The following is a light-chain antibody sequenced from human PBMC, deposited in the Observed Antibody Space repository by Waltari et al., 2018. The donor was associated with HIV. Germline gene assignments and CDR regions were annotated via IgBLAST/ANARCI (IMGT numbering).Light chain of an antibody. J-gene: IGLJ2*01. CDR2: ADS. CDR3: QSYDSSLSGSV. CDR1: SSNIGATYD. Sequence: QSVLTQPPSVSGAPGQRVTISCTGSSSNIGATYDVNWYQQHPGTAPKLLIYADSHRPSGVPDRFSGSKSGTSASLAITGLQAEDEADYYCQSYDSSLSGSVFGGGTKLTVL. V-gene: IGLV1-40*01.